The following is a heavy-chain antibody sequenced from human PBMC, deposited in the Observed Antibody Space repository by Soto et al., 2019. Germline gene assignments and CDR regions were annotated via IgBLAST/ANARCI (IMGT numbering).Heavy chain of an antibody. CDR2: IRSKAYGGTT. Sequence: PGGSLRLSCTASGFTFGDYAMSWFRQAPGKGLEWVGFIRSKAYGGTTEYAASVKGRFTISRDDSKSIAYLQMNSLKTEDTAVYYCARSIAARYYYYYGMDVWGQGTTVTVSS. CDR1: GFTFGDYA. CDR3: ARSIAARYYYYYGMDV. V-gene: IGHV3-49*03. J-gene: IGHJ6*02. D-gene: IGHD6-6*01.